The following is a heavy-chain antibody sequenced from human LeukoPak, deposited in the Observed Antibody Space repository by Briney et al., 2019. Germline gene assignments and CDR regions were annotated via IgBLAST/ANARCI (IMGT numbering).Heavy chain of an antibody. V-gene: IGHV4-4*02. D-gene: IGHD2-15*01. Sequence: PSETLSLTCSVSGGSISSSNWWGWVRQPPGEGLEWIGEIYHSGSTNYNPTLKSRVTISVDTSKNQFSLKLSSVTAADTAVYYCARDSSGHCSGGSCYAFDYWGQGILVTVSS. CDR2: IYHSGST. CDR3: ARDSSGHCSGGSCYAFDY. J-gene: IGHJ4*02. CDR1: GGSISSSNW.